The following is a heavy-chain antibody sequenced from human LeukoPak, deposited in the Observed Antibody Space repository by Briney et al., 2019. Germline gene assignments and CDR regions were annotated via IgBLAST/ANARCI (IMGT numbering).Heavy chain of an antibody. D-gene: IGHD5-12*01. Sequence: SETLSLTCTVSGGSISPYYWSWIRQPPGRGLEWIGYIYYSGSTNYNPSLKSRVTISIDTSTNQFSLKLNSVTAADTAVYYCARGTKTGNTGYDWNYWGQGSLVTVSS. CDR3: ARGTKTGNTGYDWNY. CDR2: IYYSGST. V-gene: IGHV4-59*01. CDR1: GGSISPYY. J-gene: IGHJ4*02.